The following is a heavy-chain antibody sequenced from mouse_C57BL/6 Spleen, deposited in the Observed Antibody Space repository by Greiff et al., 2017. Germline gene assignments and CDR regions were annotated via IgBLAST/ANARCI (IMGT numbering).Heavy chain of an antibody. CDR2: IDPNGGGT. Sequence: QVQLQQPGAELVKPGASVKLSCKASGYTFTSYWMHWVKQRPGQGLEWIGRIDPNGGGTKYNEKFKSKATLTVDKTSSTAYMQLSSLTSEDSAVYYCARVETAQGSYFDYWGQGTTLTVSS. D-gene: IGHD3-2*02. CDR3: ARVETAQGSYFDY. J-gene: IGHJ2*01. V-gene: IGHV1-72*01. CDR1: GYTFTSYW.